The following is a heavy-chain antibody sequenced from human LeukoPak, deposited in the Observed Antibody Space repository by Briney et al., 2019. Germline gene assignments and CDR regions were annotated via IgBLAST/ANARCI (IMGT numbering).Heavy chain of an antibody. CDR3: ARAGDYGDYPLDY. V-gene: IGHV3-21*01. CDR2: ISSSSSCI. D-gene: IGHD4-17*01. CDR1: GFTFSSYS. Sequence: GGSLRLSCAASGFTFSSYSMNWVRQAPGKGLEWVSSISSSSSCIYYADSVKGRFTISRDNAKNSLYLQMNSLRAEDTAVYYCARAGDYGDYPLDYWGQGTLVTVSS. J-gene: IGHJ4*02.